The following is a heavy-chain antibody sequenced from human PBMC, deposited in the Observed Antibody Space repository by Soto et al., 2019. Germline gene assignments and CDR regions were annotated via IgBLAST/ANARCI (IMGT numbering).Heavy chain of an antibody. CDR2: ISYDGSNK. Sequence: QVQLVESGGGVVQPGRSLRLSCAASGFTFSSYAMHWVRQAPGKGLEWVAVISYDGSNKYYADSVKCRFTISRDNSKNTRYLQMNSLGAEDTVVYYCARHSNYFDSSGYWAGDAFDIWGQGTM. CDR3: ARHSNYFDSSGYWAGDAFDI. D-gene: IGHD3-22*01. CDR1: GFTFSSYA. J-gene: IGHJ3*02. V-gene: IGHV3-30-3*01.